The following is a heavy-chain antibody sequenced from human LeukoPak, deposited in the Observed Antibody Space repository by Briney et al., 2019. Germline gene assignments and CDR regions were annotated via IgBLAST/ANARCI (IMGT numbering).Heavy chain of an antibody. J-gene: IGHJ5*02. D-gene: IGHD2-2*02. V-gene: IGHV3-23*01. Sequence: PGGSLRLSCAASGFTFSSYAMSWVRQAPGKGLEWVSAISGSGGSTYYADSVKGRFTISRDNSKNTLYLQINSLRAEDTAVYYCAKGGYCSSTSCYTSWFAPWGQGPLVTVSS. CDR2: ISGSGGST. CDR3: AKGGYCSSTSCYTSWFAP. CDR1: GFTFSSYA.